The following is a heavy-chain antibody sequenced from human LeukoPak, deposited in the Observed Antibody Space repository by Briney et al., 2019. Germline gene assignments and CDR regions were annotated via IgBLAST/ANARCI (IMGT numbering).Heavy chain of an antibody. Sequence: SETLSLTCAGSGYFNCSRYFWGWIRQPPGKGLEWIGSIYHSGSTYYNPSLKSRVTISVDTSKNQFSLKLSSVTAADTAVYYYAREVLDFVYWGQGTLVTVSS. J-gene: IGHJ4*02. CDR1: GYFNCSRYF. D-gene: IGHD2-2*03. CDR3: AREVLDFVY. V-gene: IGHV4-38-2*02. CDR2: IYHSGST.